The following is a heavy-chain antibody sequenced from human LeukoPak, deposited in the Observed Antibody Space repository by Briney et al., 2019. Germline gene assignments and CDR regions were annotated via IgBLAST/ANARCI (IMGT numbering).Heavy chain of an antibody. D-gene: IGHD3-22*01. CDR2: IYTSGST. CDR3: ARVFYDSSGYPRLDY. CDR1: GGSISSYY. J-gene: IGHJ4*02. Sequence: PSETLSLTCTVSGGSISSYYWSWIRQPAGKGLGWIGRIYTSGSTNYNPSLKSRVTMSVDTSKNQFSLKLSSVTAADTAVYYCARVFYDSSGYPRLDYWGQGTLVTVSS. V-gene: IGHV4-4*07.